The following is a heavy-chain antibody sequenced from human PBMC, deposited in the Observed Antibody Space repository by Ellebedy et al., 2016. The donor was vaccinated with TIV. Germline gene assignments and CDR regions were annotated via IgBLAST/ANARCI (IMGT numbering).Heavy chain of an antibody. J-gene: IGHJ6*02. CDR1: GFTFGSYG. Sequence: GGSLRLSCAASGFTFGSYGMHRVRQAPGKGLEWVAFISYDGSERFYADSVKGRFTISRDNSENTLYVQMNSLRAEDTAVYYCAKEAYDILTGSQMYGMDVWGQGTTVTVSS. V-gene: IGHV3-30*18. CDR3: AKEAYDILTGSQMYGMDV. D-gene: IGHD3-9*01. CDR2: ISYDGSER.